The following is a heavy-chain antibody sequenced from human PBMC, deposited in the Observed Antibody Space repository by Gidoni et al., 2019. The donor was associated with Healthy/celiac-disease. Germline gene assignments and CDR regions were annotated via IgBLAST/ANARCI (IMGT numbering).Heavy chain of an antibody. V-gene: IGHV4-39*01. J-gene: IGHJ5*02. CDR1: GGSIRSSSYY. CDR2: IYYSGST. CDR3: ARGDSSGWYDWFDP. D-gene: IGHD6-19*01. Sequence: QLQLQESGPGLVKPSETLSLTCTVSGGSIRSSSYYWGWIRQPPGKGLEWIGRIYYSGSTYYNPSLKSRVTISVDTSKNQFSLKLSSVTAADTAVYYCARGDSSGWYDWFDPWGQGTLVTVSS.